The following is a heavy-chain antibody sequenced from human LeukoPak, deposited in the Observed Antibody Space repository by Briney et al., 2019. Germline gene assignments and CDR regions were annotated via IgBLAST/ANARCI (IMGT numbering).Heavy chain of an antibody. CDR3: SRDTRHSDY. D-gene: IGHD3-3*01. CDR1: GFTFSDSY. Sequence: GGSLRLSCAASGFTFSDSYMTWIRQAPGKGLELLSYISGSSSDVNYIDSVRGRFTISRDNAKNSLYLHMNSLTVEDTAVYYCSRDTRHSDYWGQGTLVTVSS. J-gene: IGHJ4*02. V-gene: IGHV3-11*01. CDR2: ISGSSSDV.